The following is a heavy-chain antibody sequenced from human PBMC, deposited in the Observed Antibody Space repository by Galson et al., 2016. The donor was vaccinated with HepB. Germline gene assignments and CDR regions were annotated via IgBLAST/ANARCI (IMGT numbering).Heavy chain of an antibody. CDR1: GFELSYYY. D-gene: IGHD2-2*01. V-gene: IGHV3-11*06. Sequence: SLRLSCAASGFELSYYYMSWLRQAPGKGLEWIAYTSSSSSYTNYADSVKGRFTLSRDDTKNSVHLQMNSLRAEDTAVYYCARDSSSRSTEPFEYWGQGTLVTVSS. CDR2: TSSSSSYT. J-gene: IGHJ4*02. CDR3: ARDSSSRSTEPFEY.